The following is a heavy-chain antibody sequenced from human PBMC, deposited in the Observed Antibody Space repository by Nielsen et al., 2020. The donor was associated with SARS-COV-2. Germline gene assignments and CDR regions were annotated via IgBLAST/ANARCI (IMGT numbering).Heavy chain of an antibody. CDR1: GFTFSSYW. Sequence: GGSLRLSCAASGFTFSSYWMHWVRQAPGKGLVWVSRINSDGSSTSYADSVKGRFTISRDNAKNTLYLQMNSLRAEDTAVYYCARSEYCDSSGYYMYYYYGMDVWGQGTTVTVSS. J-gene: IGHJ6*02. D-gene: IGHD3-22*01. CDR2: INSDGSST. V-gene: IGHV3-74*01. CDR3: ARSEYCDSSGYYMYYYYGMDV.